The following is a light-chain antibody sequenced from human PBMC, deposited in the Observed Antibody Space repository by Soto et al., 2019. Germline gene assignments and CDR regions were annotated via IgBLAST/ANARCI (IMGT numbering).Light chain of an antibody. CDR1: SGDVGAYDR. CDR3: CSHAGGSSWV. V-gene: IGLV2-11*01. Sequence: QSVLTQPRSVSGSPGQSVTISCTGTSGDVGAYDRVSWYQHHPTKAPKLIIYDVTNRPSGVPYRFSGSKSGSTASLTISGRQAEDEADYYCCSHAGGSSWVFGGGTKVTVL. CDR2: DVT. J-gene: IGLJ3*02.